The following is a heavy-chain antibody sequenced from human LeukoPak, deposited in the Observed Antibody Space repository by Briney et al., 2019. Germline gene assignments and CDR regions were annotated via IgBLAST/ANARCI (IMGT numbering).Heavy chain of an antibody. V-gene: IGHV1-69*04. D-gene: IGHD6-13*01. Sequence: SVKVSCKASGGTFSSYAISWVRQAPGQGLEWMGRIIPILGIANYAQKFQGRVTITADKSTSTAYMELSSLRSEDTAVYYCARALYSSSWYYFDYWGQGTLVTVSS. CDR1: GGTFSSYA. CDR2: IIPILGIA. CDR3: ARALYSSSWYYFDY. J-gene: IGHJ4*02.